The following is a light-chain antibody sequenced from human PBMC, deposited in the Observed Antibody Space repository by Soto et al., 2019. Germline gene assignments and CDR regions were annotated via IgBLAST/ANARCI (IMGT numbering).Light chain of an antibody. CDR3: QQYGSSP. CDR2: GAS. Sequence: EIVLTQSPGTLSLSPGERATLSCRASQSVSSSYLAWYQQKPGQAPRLLIYGASSRATGIPDRFSGSGSGTVFTLTISRLEPEDSAVYYCQQYGSSPFGQGTRLEIK. CDR1: QSVSSSY. V-gene: IGKV3-20*01. J-gene: IGKJ5*01.